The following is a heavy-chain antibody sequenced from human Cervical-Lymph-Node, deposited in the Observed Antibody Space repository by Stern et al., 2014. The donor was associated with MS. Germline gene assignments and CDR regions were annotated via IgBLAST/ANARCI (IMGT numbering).Heavy chain of an antibody. J-gene: IGHJ6*02. CDR1: GYTFTGQY. CDR2: INPDSGDT. V-gene: IGHV1-2*02. Sequence: MQLVQSGAEVKKPGASVKISCKASGYTFTGQYIYWVRQAPEQGLEWMGWINPDSGDTHYAQRFHGRVTMTRDTSISTAYMELSSLISDDTAVYYCARGYYGLDVWGQGTTVTVSS. CDR3: ARGYYGLDV.